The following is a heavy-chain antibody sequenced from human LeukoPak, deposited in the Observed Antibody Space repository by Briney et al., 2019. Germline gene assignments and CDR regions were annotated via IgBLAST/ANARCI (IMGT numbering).Heavy chain of an antibody. D-gene: IGHD6-6*01. V-gene: IGHV1-2*02. CDR3: ARDYGRRSSSEVWFDH. J-gene: IGHJ5*02. CDR1: GYTFTGYY. Sequence: ASVTVSFMSSGYTFTGYYMHWVRQAPGQGLEWMGWINPNSGGTNYAQKFQGRVTMTRDTSISTAYMELSRLRSDDTAVYYCARDYGRRSSSEVWFDHWGQGTLVTVSS. CDR2: INPNSGGT.